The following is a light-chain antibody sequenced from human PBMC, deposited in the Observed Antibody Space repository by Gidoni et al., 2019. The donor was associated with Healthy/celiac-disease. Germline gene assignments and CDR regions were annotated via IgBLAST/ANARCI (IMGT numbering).Light chain of an antibody. CDR1: QSISSY. CDR3: QQSYSTPLT. J-gene: IGKJ4*02. CDR2: AAS. Sequence: DIQMTPSPSSLSASVGDRVTITCRASQSISSYLNWYQQKPGKAPKLLIYAASSLQSGVPSRFSGSGSGTDCTLTISSLQPEDVATYYCQQSYSTPLTFGGGTKVEIK. V-gene: IGKV1-39*01.